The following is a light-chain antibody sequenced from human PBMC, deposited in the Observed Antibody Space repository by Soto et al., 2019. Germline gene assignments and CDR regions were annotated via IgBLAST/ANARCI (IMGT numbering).Light chain of an antibody. J-gene: IGKJ4*01. CDR1: QSVRNTY. CDR2: DAS. V-gene: IGKV3-20*01. CDR3: QQYGSSFT. Sequence: EIVLTQSPGTLSLSPGERATLSCRASQSVRNTYLAWYQQKLDQAPRLLIYDASSRATGIPDRFIGSGSGTDFTLTISRLEPEDFAVYYCQQYGSSFTFGGGTKVEIK.